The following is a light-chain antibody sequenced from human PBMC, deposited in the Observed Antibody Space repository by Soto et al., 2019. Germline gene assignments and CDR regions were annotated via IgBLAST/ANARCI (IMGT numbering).Light chain of an antibody. J-gene: IGKJ5*01. V-gene: IGKV3-11*01. CDR3: QQCNNWPPIT. CDR1: QSVSHY. Sequence: EIVLTQSPATLSLSPGERATLSCRASQSVSHYLAWYQQRPGQAPRLLIYGASSRAPGIPARFSGSGSGTDFTLTISSLEPEDFAVYYCQQCNNWPPITFGQGTRLEIK. CDR2: GAS.